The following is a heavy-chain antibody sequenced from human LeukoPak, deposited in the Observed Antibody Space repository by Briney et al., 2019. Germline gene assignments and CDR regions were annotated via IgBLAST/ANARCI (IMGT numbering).Heavy chain of an antibody. CDR3: ARAVIVGATYAFDI. CDR1: GFTFSSYS. CDR2: ISSSSSYI. D-gene: IGHD1-26*01. Sequence: PGGPLRLSCAASGFTFSSYSMNWVRQAPGKGLEWVSSISSSSSYIYYADSVKGRFTISRDNAKNSLYLQMNSLRAEDTAVYYCARAVIVGATYAFDIWGQGTMVTVSS. V-gene: IGHV3-21*01. J-gene: IGHJ3*02.